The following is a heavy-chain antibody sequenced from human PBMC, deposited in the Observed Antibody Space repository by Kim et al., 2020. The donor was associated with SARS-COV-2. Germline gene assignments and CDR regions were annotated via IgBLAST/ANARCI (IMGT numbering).Heavy chain of an antibody. Sequence: SETLSLTCAVYGGSFSGYYWSWIRQPPGKGLEWIGEINHSGSTNYNPSLKSRVTISVDTSKNQFSLKLSSVTAADTAVYYCARARGVVAVDIWGQGTMVTVSS. D-gene: IGHD2-15*01. CDR2: INHSGST. V-gene: IGHV4-34*01. CDR3: ARARGVVAVDI. CDR1: GGSFSGYY. J-gene: IGHJ3*02.